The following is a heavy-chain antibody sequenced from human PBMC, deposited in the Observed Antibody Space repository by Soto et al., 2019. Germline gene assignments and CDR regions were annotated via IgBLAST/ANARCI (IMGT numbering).Heavy chain of an antibody. CDR2: INSDGSST. V-gene: IGHV3-74*01. Sequence: SLRLSFVVSGFSLSEYWMNWVRQAPGKGLVWVSRINSDGSSTNYADSVKGRFTISRDNAKNTLYLQMNSLRAEDTAMYYCARLSRMDVWGQGTTVTVSS. D-gene: IGHD3-16*02. CDR1: GFSLSEYW. CDR3: ARLSRMDV. J-gene: IGHJ6*02.